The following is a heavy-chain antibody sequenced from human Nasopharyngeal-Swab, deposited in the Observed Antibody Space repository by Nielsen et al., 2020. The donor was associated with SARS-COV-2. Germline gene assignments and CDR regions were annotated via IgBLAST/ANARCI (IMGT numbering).Heavy chain of an antibody. CDR2: FDPLDGEK. D-gene: IGHD3-10*01. CDR3: AAQLWSFWFDF. V-gene: IGHV1-24*01. J-gene: IGHJ4*02. CDR1: GYTLPEVA. Sequence: ASVKVSCKVSGYTLPEVAIHWVRQAPGKGPEGMGGFDPLDGEKIYAQELEGTVTITVHSSTDTAYLELRSLRSADTATYYCAAQLWSFWFDFWGQGTRVTVSS.